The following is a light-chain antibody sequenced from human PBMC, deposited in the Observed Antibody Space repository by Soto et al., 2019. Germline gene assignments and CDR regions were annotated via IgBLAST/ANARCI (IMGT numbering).Light chain of an antibody. CDR3: QQTYTSPRYT. J-gene: IGKJ2*01. CDR1: QPISDY. Sequence: DVQMTQSPFFLSASVGDRIAITCRASQPISDYLNWYQHKPGKAPKILIRAASILQPGVPSRFSRSGSGTDFTLTISSLVPDDCATYFCQQTYTSPRYTFGQGTHLEI. V-gene: IGKV1-39*01. CDR2: AAS.